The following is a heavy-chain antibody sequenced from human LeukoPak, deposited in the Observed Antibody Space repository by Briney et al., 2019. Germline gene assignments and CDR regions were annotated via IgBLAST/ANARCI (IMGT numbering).Heavy chain of an antibody. CDR2: INHSGST. Sequence: PSETLSLTCAVYGGSFSGYYWSWIRQPPGKGLEWIGEINHSGSTNYNPSLKSRVTISVDTSKNQFSLKLSSVTAADTAVYYCARLWGAVAYWGQGTLVTVSS. D-gene: IGHD6-19*01. CDR3: ARLWGAVAY. CDR1: GGSFSGYY. V-gene: IGHV4-34*01. J-gene: IGHJ4*02.